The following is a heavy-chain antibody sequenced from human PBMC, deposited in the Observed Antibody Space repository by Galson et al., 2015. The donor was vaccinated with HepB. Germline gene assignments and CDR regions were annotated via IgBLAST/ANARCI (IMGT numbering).Heavy chain of an antibody. V-gene: IGHV3-30-3*01. CDR1: GFTFSSYA. CDR3: ARDSAPGVVFPTPLDY. D-gene: IGHD3-3*01. J-gene: IGHJ4*02. CDR2: ISYDGSNK. Sequence: SLRLSCAASGFTFSSYAMHWVRQAPGKGLEWVAVISYDGSNKYYADSVKGRFTISRDNSKNTLYLQMNSLRAEDTAVYYCARDSAPGVVFPTPLDYWGQGTLVTVSS.